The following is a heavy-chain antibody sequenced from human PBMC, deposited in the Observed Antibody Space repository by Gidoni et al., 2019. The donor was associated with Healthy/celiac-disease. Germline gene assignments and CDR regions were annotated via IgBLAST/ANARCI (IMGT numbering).Heavy chain of an antibody. CDR2: ISGSGGST. J-gene: IGHJ4*02. V-gene: IGHV3-23*01. Sequence: EVQLLESGGGLVQTGGSLRLSCAASGFTFSRYAMSWVRQSPGKGLEWVSAISGSGGSTYYADSVKGRFTISRDNSKNTLYLQMNSLRAEDTAVYYCAKGSIAARPYYFDYWGQGTLVTVSS. CDR1: GFTFSRYA. CDR3: AKGSIAARPYYFDY. D-gene: IGHD6-6*01.